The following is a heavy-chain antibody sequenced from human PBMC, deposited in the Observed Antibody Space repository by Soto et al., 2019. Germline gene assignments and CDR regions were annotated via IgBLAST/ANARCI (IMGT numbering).Heavy chain of an antibody. CDR3: AHRLRDSSGYFFDY. CDR2: LYWDDDK. D-gene: IGHD3-22*01. Sequence: QITLKESGPTLVKPTQTLTLTCTFSGFSLSTSGVAVGWIRQPPGKALEWLALLYWDDDKRYSPSLKSRLTISKYTYKNQMVLTLTNMHRVDTATYYCAHRLRDSSGYFFDYWGQGTLVIVSP. J-gene: IGHJ4*02. CDR1: GFSLSTSGVA. V-gene: IGHV2-5*02.